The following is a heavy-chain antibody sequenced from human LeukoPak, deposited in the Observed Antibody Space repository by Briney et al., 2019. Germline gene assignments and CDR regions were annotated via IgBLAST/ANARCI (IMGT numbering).Heavy chain of an antibody. V-gene: IGHV3-7*01. CDR1: ELTFTGYW. Sequence: GGSLRLSCAASELTFTGYWMNWVRQAPGKGLQWVGNIRQDGGLTHYSDSVEGRFTISRDNAKRSLYLQMNSLRPEDTAVYYCARDGHSSGSFDYWGQGTLVTVSS. CDR2: IRQDGGLT. J-gene: IGHJ4*02. D-gene: IGHD3-10*01. CDR3: ARDGHSSGSFDY.